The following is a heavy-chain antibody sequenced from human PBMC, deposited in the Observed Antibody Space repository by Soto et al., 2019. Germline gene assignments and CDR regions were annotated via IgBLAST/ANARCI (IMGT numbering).Heavy chain of an antibody. CDR3: AKRISKTTVIPDAFDI. J-gene: IGHJ3*02. D-gene: IGHD4-17*01. V-gene: IGHV3-23*01. CDR2: ISGSGGST. CDR1: GFTFSSYA. Sequence: GGSLRLSCAASGFTFSSYAMSWVRQAPGKGLEWVSAISGSGGSTYYADSVKGRFTISRDNSKNTLYLQMNSLRAEDTAVYYCAKRISKTTVIPDAFDIWGQGTMVTVSS.